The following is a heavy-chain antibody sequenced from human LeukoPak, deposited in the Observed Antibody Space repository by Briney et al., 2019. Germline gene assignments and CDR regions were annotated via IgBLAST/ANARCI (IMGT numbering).Heavy chain of an antibody. CDR1: GGTFSSYA. J-gene: IGHJ4*02. Sequence: SVKVSCKASGGTFSSYAISWVRQAPGQGLEWMGGIIPIFGTANYAQKFQGRVTITVDEPTSTAYMELSSLRSEDTAVYYCARGWLAETTVVTPYNYWGQGTVVTVSS. CDR3: ARGWLAETTVVTPYNY. CDR2: IIPIFGTA. V-gene: IGHV1-69*13. D-gene: IGHD4-23*01.